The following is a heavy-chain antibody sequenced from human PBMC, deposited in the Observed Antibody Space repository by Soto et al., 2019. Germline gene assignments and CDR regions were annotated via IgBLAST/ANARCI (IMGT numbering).Heavy chain of an antibody. CDR2: ISAYNGNT. J-gene: IGHJ4*02. D-gene: IGHD3-10*01. CDR3: ARGTMVRGVINYFDY. CDR1: GYTFTSYG. V-gene: IGHV1-18*04. Sequence: ASVKVSCKASGYTFTSYGISWVRQAPGQGLEWMGWISAYNGNTNYAQKLQGRVTMTTDTSTSTAYMELRSLRSDDTAVYYCARGTMVRGVINYFDYWGQGTLVTVSS.